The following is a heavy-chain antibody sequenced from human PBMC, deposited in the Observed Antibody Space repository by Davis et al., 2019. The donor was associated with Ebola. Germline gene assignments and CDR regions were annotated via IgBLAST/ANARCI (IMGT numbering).Heavy chain of an antibody. CDR1: GGAVTSVGYF. CDR3: ARVGDFQGVY. CDR2: IYSSGDI. J-gene: IGHJ4*02. V-gene: IGHV4-61*03. D-gene: IGHD2-8*01. Sequence: PSETLSPTCALSGGAVTSVGYFWAWIRQPPGKGLEWIGYIYSSGDIHLSPSLRSRASIFRDTFKIHFSVALTSVTAADTAVYYCARVGDFQGVYWGQGILVSVSS.